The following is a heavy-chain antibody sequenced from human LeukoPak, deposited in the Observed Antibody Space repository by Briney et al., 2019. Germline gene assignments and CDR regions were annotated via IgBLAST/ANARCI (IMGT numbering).Heavy chain of an antibody. J-gene: IGHJ6*02. V-gene: IGHV1-2*02. CDR3: ARHGPAPTGPVYYYYGMDV. D-gene: IGHD2-2*01. Sequence: ASVKVSCKASGYTFTGYYMHWVRQAPGQGLEWMGWINPNSGGTNYAQKFQGRVTMTRDTSISTAYMELSRLRSDDTAVYYCARHGPAPTGPVYYYYGMDVWGQGATVTVSS. CDR2: INPNSGGT. CDR1: GYTFTGYY.